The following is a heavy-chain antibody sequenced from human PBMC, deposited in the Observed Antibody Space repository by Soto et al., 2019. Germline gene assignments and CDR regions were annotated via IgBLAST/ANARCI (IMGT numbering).Heavy chain of an antibody. Sequence: SQTLSLTCAISGDSVSTNRAAWNWIRLSPSRGLEWLGRTYFRSKWYSEYEVSVKSRITIMADASKNQFSLQLNSVTPEDTDVYFCARESTYNWNFDYYYGMDVWGQGTTVTVSS. V-gene: IGHV6-1*01. D-gene: IGHD1-7*01. CDR1: GDSVSTNRAA. CDR3: ARESTYNWNFDYYYGMDV. J-gene: IGHJ6*02. CDR2: TYFRSKWYS.